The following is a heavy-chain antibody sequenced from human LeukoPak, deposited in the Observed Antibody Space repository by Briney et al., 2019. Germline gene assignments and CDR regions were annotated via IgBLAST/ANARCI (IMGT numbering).Heavy chain of an antibody. CDR2: VNPNSGGT. CDR1: GYTFTGFY. J-gene: IGHJ4*02. CDR3: VIGDYDSSSLDY. Sequence: ASLKVSCTPSGYTFTGFYMPWVRQAPGQGREWRGWVNPNSGGTNYAQKFQGRVTRTRDTSISKAYMELSRLRSDRTGLYYGVIGDYDSSSLDYWGQGTLVTVSS. V-gene: IGHV1-2*02. D-gene: IGHD3-22*01.